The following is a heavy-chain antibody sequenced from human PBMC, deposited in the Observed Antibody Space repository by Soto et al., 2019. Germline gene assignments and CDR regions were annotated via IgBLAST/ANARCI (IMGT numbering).Heavy chain of an antibody. CDR2: IYYSGST. CDR3: AKDFGYNYGYDAFDI. D-gene: IGHD5-18*01. V-gene: IGHV4-59*01. J-gene: IGHJ3*02. CDR1: GGSISSYY. Sequence: PSETLSLTCTVSGGSISSYYWSWIRQPPGKGLEWIGHIYYSGSTNYNPSLKSRVTISVDTSKNQFSLKLSSVTAADTAVYYCAKDFGYNYGYDAFDIWGQGTMVTVSS.